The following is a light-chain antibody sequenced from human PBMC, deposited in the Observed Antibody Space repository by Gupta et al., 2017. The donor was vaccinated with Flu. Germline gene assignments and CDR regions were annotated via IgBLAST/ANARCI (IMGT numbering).Light chain of an antibody. CDR3: QQYNSYSPIT. CDR1: TSIGGW. Sequence: DIQMTQSHSTLPASVGDRVTITCRASTSIGGWLVWYQQKPGKAPKLLIYKASSLQSVVPSRFSGSGYRTEFTLTISSRQLDAFAPYYCQQYNSYSPITFGQGTLIDIK. J-gene: IGKJ5*01. CDR2: KAS. V-gene: IGKV1-5*03.